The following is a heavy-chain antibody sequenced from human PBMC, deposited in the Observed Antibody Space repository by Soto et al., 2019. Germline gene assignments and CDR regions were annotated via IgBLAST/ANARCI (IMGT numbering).Heavy chain of an antibody. D-gene: IGHD3-16*02. CDR2: ISYDGSNK. CDR1: GFTFSSYG. V-gene: IGHV3-30*03. CDR3: ATQSEWGLSGELSSFDY. Sequence: GGSLRLSCAASGFTFSSYGMHWVRQAPGKGLEWVAVISYDGSNKYYADSVKGRFTISRDNSKNTLYLQMNSLRAEDTAVYYCATQSEWGLSGELSSFDYWGQGTLVTVSS. J-gene: IGHJ4*02.